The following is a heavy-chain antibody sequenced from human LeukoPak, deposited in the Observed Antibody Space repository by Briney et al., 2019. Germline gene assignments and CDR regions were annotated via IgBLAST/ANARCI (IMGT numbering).Heavy chain of an antibody. V-gene: IGHV3-20*01. Sequence: PGGSLRLSCAASGFTFDDYGMSWVRQAPGKGLEWVSGINWNGGSTGYADSVKGRFTISRDNAKNSLYLQMNSLGAEDTALYHCARGYSSGWYLGDFDYWGQGTLVTVSS. CDR3: ARGYSSGWYLGDFDY. CDR1: GFTFDDYG. CDR2: INWNGGST. J-gene: IGHJ4*02. D-gene: IGHD6-19*01.